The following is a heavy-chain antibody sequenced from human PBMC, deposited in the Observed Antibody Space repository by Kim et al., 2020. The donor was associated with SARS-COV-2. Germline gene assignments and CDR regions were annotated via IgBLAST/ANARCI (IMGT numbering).Heavy chain of an antibody. CDR3: ARVPADILDY. CDR2: ISVYNGNT. J-gene: IGHJ4*02. V-gene: IGHV1-18*01. CDR1: GYNFTNYG. Sequence: ASVKVSCKASGYNFTNYGITWVRQAPGQGLEWMGWISVYNGNTNYAQKFQGRVTMTTDTSTSTAYMELRNLRSDDTAVYYCARVPADILDYWGQGTLVTVSS. D-gene: IGHD6-13*01.